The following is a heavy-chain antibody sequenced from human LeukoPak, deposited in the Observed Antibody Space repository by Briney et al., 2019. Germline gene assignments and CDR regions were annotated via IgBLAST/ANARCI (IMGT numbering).Heavy chain of an antibody. CDR3: ARGHLMYYYGSGSYCHFDY. V-gene: IGHV4-34*01. CDR1: GGSFSGYY. Sequence: SETLSLTCAVYGGSFSGYYWSWIRQPPGKGLEWIGEINHSGSTNYNPSLKSRVTISVDTSKNQFSLKLSSVTAADTAVYYCARGHLMYYYGSGSYCHFDYWGQGTLVTVSS. CDR2: INHSGST. J-gene: IGHJ4*02. D-gene: IGHD3-10*01.